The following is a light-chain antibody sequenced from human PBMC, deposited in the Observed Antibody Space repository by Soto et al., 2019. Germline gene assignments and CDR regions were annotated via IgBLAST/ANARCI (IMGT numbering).Light chain of an antibody. CDR2: GAS. J-gene: IGKJ1*01. Sequence: EKVMKQSPGTLSLYPGERATLSCRASQSVSSSYLAWYQQKPGQAPRLLIYGASSRATGIPDRFSGSGSGTDFTLTISRLEPEDFAVYYCHQSSSAAWRSGHGTTVDIK. CDR1: QSVSSSY. CDR3: HQSSSAAWR. V-gene: IGKV3-20*01.